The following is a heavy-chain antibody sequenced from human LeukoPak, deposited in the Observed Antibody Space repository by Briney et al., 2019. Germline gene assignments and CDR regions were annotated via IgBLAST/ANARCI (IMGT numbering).Heavy chain of an antibody. V-gene: IGHV3-21*01. CDR3: ATHYYDSSGYEGSYAFDI. D-gene: IGHD3-22*01. CDR2: ISSSYSYI. Sequence: GGSLRLSCAASGFTFSSYSMNWVRQAPGKGLEWVSSISSSYSYIYYADSVKGRFTISRDNAKNSLYLQMNSLRAEDTAVYYCATHYYDSSGYEGSYAFDIWGQGTMVTVSS. CDR1: GFTFSSYS. J-gene: IGHJ3*02.